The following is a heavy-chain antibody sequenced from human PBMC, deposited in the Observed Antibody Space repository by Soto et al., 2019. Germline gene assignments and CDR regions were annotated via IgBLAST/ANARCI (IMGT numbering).Heavy chain of an antibody. J-gene: IGHJ4*02. CDR2: IYHSGTT. CDR3: ARHGGHRTFTSCYPSFGF. Sequence: SETLSLTCTVSGGSISSTDYYWGWIRQPPGKGLEWIGSIYHSGTTYYNPSLRSRITISVDTSKNQFSLKLSSVTAADTAVYYCARHGGHRTFTSCYPSFGFWGRGTLVT. V-gene: IGHV4-39*01. D-gene: IGHD2-2*01. CDR1: GGSISSTDYY.